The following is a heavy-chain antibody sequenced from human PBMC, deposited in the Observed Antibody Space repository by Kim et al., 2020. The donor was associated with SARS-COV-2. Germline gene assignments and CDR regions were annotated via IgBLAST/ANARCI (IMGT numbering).Heavy chain of an antibody. V-gene: IGHV4-34*01. CDR2: INHSGST. Sequence: SETLSLTCAVYGGSFSGYYWSWIRQPPGKGLEWIGEINHSGSTNYNPSLKSRVTISVDTSKNQFSLKLSSVTAADTAVYYCARTQYSSSWYYFDYWGQGTLVTVSS. CDR3: ARTQYSSSWYYFDY. J-gene: IGHJ4*02. CDR1: GGSFSGYY. D-gene: IGHD6-13*01.